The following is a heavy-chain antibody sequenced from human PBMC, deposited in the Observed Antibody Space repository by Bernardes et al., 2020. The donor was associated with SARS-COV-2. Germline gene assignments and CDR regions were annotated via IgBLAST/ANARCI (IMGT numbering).Heavy chain of an antibody. CDR1: GYTFTSYG. D-gene: IGHD3-3*01. CDR3: ARVKAIFGVVKYNWFDP. J-gene: IGHJ5*02. Sequence: ASVKVSCKASGYTFTSYGISWVRQAPGQGLEWMGWISAYNGNTNYAQKLQGRVTMTTDTSTSTAYMELRSLRSDDTAVYYCARVKAIFGVVKYNWFDPWGQGTLVTVSS. V-gene: IGHV1-18*01. CDR2: ISAYNGNT.